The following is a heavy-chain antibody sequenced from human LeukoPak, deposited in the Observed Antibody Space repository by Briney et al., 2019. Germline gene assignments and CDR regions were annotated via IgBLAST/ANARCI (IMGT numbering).Heavy chain of an antibody. V-gene: IGHV4-59*01. J-gene: IGHJ4*02. CDR1: GDSISSYY. CDR2: IYNSGST. D-gene: IGHD3-10*01. Sequence: PSETLSLTCSVSGDSISSYYWHWIRQPPGKGLEWIGYIYNSGSTNYNPSLTSRVTISVDTSKNQFSLRLSSVTAADTAVYYCARTMIRGLSPFDFWGQGTLVTVSS. CDR3: ARTMIRGLSPFDF.